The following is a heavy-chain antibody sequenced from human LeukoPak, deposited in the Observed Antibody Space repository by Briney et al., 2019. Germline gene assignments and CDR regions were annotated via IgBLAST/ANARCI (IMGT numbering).Heavy chain of an antibody. CDR1: GTSICSGRHY. Sequence: SQTLSLTCTVSGTSICSGRHYWSWLRQHPGKGLDWIVYIYYSGGTYTTPSLKSRVTMSVDTSKNQFSLKLNSVTAADTAVYYCARSHPFDHWGQGTLVIVSS. CDR2: IYYSGGT. V-gene: IGHV4-31*03. J-gene: IGHJ5*02. CDR3: ARSHPFDH.